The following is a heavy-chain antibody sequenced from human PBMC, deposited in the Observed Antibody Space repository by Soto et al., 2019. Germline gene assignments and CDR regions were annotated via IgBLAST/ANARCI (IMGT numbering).Heavy chain of an antibody. J-gene: IGHJ6*03. CDR2: IYYSGST. D-gene: IGHD2-15*01. Sequence: QVQLQESGPGLVKPSETLSLTCTVSGGSISSYYWSWIRQPPGKGLEWIGYIYYSGSTNYNPSLKSRVTISVDTSKNQFSLKLSSVTAADTAVYYCARGSQYCSGGSCYHVWEYYYYMDVWGKGTTVTVSS. CDR1: GGSISSYY. V-gene: IGHV4-59*01. CDR3: ARGSQYCSGGSCYHVWEYYYYMDV.